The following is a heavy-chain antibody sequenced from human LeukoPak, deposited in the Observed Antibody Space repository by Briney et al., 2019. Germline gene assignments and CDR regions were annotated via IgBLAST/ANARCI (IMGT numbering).Heavy chain of an antibody. J-gene: IGHJ4*02. V-gene: IGHV3-30*03. CDR3: ARVLSGSYDNYFDY. Sequence: GGSLRLSCAASGFSFSSYDMHWVRQAPGKGLEWVAVISYDGSDKYYVDSVKGRFTISRDNSKNTLYLQMNSLKAEDAAVYYCARVLSGSYDNYFDYWGQGTLVTVSS. CDR2: ISYDGSDK. CDR1: GFSFSSYD. D-gene: IGHD1-26*01.